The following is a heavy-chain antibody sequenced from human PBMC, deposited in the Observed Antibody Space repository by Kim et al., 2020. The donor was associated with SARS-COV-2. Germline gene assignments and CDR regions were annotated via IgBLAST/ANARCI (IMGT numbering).Heavy chain of an antibody. CDR3: AGGKRGGEQNGFDP. J-gene: IGHJ5*02. CDR2: ISSSSSYT. D-gene: IGHD3-10*01. CDR1: GFTFSDYY. V-gene: IGHV3-11*05. Sequence: GGSLRLSCAASGFTFSDYYMSWIRQAPGKGLEWVSYISSSSSYTNYADSVKGRFTISRDNAKNSLYLQMNSLRAEDTAVYYCAGGKRGGEQNGFDPWGQGTLVTVSS.